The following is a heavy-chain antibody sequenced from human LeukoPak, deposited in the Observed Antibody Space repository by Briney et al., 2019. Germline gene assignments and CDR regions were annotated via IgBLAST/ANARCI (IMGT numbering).Heavy chain of an antibody. CDR3: AKGSSSWTGIDY. D-gene: IGHD6-13*01. Sequence: GGSLRLSCAASGFTFSSYAMSWVRQAPGKGLEWVAVISYDGSNKYYADSVKGRFTISRDNSKNTLYVQMNSLRAEDTAVYYCAKGSSSWTGIDYWGQGTLVTVSS. V-gene: IGHV3-30*18. J-gene: IGHJ4*02. CDR1: GFTFSSYA. CDR2: ISYDGSNK.